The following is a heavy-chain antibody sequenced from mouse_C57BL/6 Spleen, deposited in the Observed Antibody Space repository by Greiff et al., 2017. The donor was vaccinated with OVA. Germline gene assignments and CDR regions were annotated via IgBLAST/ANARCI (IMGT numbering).Heavy chain of an antibody. J-gene: IGHJ2*01. D-gene: IGHD1-1*01. CDR3: ARGITTLYYFDY. CDR1: GFTFSSYA. Sequence: DVKLVESGGGLVKPGGSLKLSCAASGFTFSSYAMSWVRQTPEKRLEWVATISDGGSYTYYPDNVKGRFTISRDNAKNNLYLQMSHLKSEDTAMYYCARGITTLYYFDYWGQGTTLTVSS. CDR2: ISDGGSYT. V-gene: IGHV5-4*03.